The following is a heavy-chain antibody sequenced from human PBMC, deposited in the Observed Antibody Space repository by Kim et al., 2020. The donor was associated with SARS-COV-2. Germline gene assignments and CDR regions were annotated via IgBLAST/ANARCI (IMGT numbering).Heavy chain of an antibody. CDR1: GYTFTGYY. CDR2: INPNSGGT. D-gene: IGHD2-15*01. V-gene: IGHV1-2*06. Sequence: ASVKVSCKASGYTFTGYYMHWVRQAPGQGLEWMGRINPNSGGTNYAQKFQGRVTMTRDTSISTAYMELSRLRSDDTAVYYCARPTGYCSGGSCSLHMDVWGKGTTVTVSS. CDR3: ARPTGYCSGGSCSLHMDV. J-gene: IGHJ6*03.